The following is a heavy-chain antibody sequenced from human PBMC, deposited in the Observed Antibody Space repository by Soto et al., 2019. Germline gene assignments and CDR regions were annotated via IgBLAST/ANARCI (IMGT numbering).Heavy chain of an antibody. Sequence: AGGSLRLSCAASGFTFSDHYMDWVRQAPGKGLEWVARIRDKGKGYTTEYAASVKGRVTISRDDSSNSLYLQMNSLRTEDTAVYYCARSRSLGEPDNIYSHYSMDVWGQGTTVTVSS. CDR1: GFTFSDHY. V-gene: IGHV3-72*01. J-gene: IGHJ6*02. D-gene: IGHD3-10*01. CDR3: ARSRSLGEPDNIYSHYSMDV. CDR2: IRDKGKGYTT.